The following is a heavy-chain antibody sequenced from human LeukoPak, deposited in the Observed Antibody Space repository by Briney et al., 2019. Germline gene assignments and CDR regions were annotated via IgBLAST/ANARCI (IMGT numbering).Heavy chain of an antibody. CDR2: IIPIFGTA. V-gene: IGHV1-69*05. CDR3: ARGGLVPAAYHFQH. D-gene: IGHD2-2*01. CDR1: EGTFSSYA. Sequence: GPSVKVSCKASEGTFSSYAISWVRQAPGQGLEWMGGIIPIFGTANYAQKFQGRVTITTDESTSTAYMELSSLRSEDTAVYYCARGGLVPAAYHFQHWGQGTLVTVSS. J-gene: IGHJ1*01.